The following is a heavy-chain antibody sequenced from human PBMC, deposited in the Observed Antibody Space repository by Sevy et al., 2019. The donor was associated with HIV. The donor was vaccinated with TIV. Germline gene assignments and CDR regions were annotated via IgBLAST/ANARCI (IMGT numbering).Heavy chain of an antibody. CDR3: ARVAGSSSAGGRYYYYMDV. Sequence: ASVKVSCKASGYTFTSYAMHWVRQPPGQRLEWMGWINAGNGNTKYSQKFQGRVTITRDTSASTAYMELSSLRSEDTAVYYCARVAGSSSAGGRYYYYMDVWGKGTTVTVSS. J-gene: IGHJ6*03. V-gene: IGHV1-3*01. CDR2: INAGNGNT. D-gene: IGHD6-13*01. CDR1: GYTFTSYA.